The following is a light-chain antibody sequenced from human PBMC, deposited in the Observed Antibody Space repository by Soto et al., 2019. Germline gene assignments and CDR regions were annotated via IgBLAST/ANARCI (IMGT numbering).Light chain of an antibody. CDR2: EVN. V-gene: IGLV2-14*03. CDR1: SSNVGAYIY. J-gene: IGLJ1*01. Sequence: QSVLTQPASVSGSPGQSITISCGGTSSNVGAYIYVSWYQQFPGKAPTLILYEVNNRPSGVSNRFSGSKSDTTASLTISGLQPEDEADYYCSAYPDIATTVFGTGTKVTVL. CDR3: SAYPDIATTV.